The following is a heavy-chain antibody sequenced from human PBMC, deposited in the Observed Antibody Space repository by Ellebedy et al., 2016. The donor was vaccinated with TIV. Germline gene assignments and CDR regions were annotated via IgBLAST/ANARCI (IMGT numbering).Heavy chain of an antibody. CDR1: GIDFRNAW. J-gene: IGHJ4*02. V-gene: IGHV3-15*05. Sequence: PGGSLRLSCVVSGIDFRNAWMAWVRQAPGKGLEWVGRIRAIPESGTADYAAPVKGRFVISRDDSKNTLYLQMSSMRTDDTAVYYCSTDPKGAPLHWGQGTLVSVSS. CDR3: STDPKGAPLH. CDR2: IRAIPESGTA.